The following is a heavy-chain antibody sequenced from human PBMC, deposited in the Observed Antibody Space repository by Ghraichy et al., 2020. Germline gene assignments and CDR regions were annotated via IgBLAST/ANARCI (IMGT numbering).Heavy chain of an antibody. V-gene: IGHV4-34*01. D-gene: IGHD3-16*02. Sequence: SETLSLTCAVYGVSFSGYYWSWIRQPPGKGLEWIGEINHSGSTNYNPSLKSRVTISVDTSKNQFSLKLSSVTAADTAVYYCARGNLRLGELSCFDYWGQGTLVTVSS. CDR3: ARGNLRLGELSCFDY. CDR1: GVSFSGYY. J-gene: IGHJ4*02. CDR2: INHSGST.